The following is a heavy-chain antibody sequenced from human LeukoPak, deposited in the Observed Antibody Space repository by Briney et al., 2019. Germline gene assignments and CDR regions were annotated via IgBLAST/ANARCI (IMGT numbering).Heavy chain of an antibody. V-gene: IGHV4-59*01. J-gene: IGHJ4*02. CDR3: ARGSIESGSYYYYFDY. CDR2: IYYSGST. Sequence: SETLSLTCTVSGGSISSYYWSWIRQPPGKGLEWIGYIYYSGSTNYNPSLKSRVTISVDTSKNQFSLKLSSVTAADTAVYYCARGSIESGSYYYYFDYWGQGTLVTVSS. CDR1: GGSISSYY. D-gene: IGHD1-26*01.